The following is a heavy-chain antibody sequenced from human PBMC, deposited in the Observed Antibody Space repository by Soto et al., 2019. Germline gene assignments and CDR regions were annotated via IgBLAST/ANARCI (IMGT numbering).Heavy chain of an antibody. V-gene: IGHV3-23*01. J-gene: IGHJ4*02. CDR3: ANVPTYYDILTGYQDFDY. Sequence: GSLRLSCAASGFTFSSYAMSWVRQAPGKGLEWVSAISGSGGSTYYSYSVKGRFTISRDNSKITLYLQMNSLRAEDTAVFYCANVPTYYDILTGYQDFDYWGQGTLVTVSS. CDR1: GFTFSSYA. CDR2: ISGSGGST. D-gene: IGHD3-9*01.